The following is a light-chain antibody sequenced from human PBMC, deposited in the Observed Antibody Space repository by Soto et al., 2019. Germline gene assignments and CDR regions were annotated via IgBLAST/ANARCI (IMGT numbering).Light chain of an antibody. CDR1: QSISSW. V-gene: IGKV1-5*01. J-gene: IGKJ2*01. Sequence: DIQMTQSPSTLSASVGDRVTITCRASQSISSWLAWYQQKPGKAPKLLVYGASTLQSGVPSRFGGSGSGTEFTLTISSLQPDDFETYYCQQYDTYSPFTFGQGTKLEIK. CDR2: GAS. CDR3: QQYDTYSPFT.